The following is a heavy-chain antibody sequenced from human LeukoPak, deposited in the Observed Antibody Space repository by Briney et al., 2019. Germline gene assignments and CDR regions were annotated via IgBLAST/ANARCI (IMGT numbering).Heavy chain of an antibody. D-gene: IGHD3-10*01. CDR3: ARDGYYGSGRPFDY. J-gene: IGHJ4*02. Sequence: GGSRRISCAASGFNFNDSGMHWVRQAPGKGLEWVAVIWYDGSEKYYADSVKGRLTISRDNSKNTLYLQMNSLRADDTAVYYCARDGYYGSGRPFDYWGQGALVSVSS. CDR2: IWYDGSEK. CDR1: GFNFNDSG. V-gene: IGHV3-33*01.